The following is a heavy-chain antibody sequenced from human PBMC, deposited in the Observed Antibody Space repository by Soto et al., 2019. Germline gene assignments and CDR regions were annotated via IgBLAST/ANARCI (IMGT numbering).Heavy chain of an antibody. D-gene: IGHD6-6*01. V-gene: IGHV1-8*01. Sequence: ASVKVSCKASGYTFTSXDINWVRQATGQVLEWMGLMNPNSGNTVYAQKFQGRVTMNRNTSISTAYMELSSLRSEDTAVYYCARGGYSRSSRNYYYGMDVGGQGTTVTVSS. CDR1: GYTFTSXD. J-gene: IGHJ6*02. CDR2: MNPNSGNT. CDR3: ARGGYSRSSRNYYYGMDV.